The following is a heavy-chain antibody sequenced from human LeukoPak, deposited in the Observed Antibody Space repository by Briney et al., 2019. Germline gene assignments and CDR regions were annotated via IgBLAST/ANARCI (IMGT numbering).Heavy chain of an antibody. D-gene: IGHD3/OR15-3a*01. CDR2: ITWNSGSV. Sequence: GGSLRLSCAASGFTFHDYAMHWVRQVPGKGLEWVSGITWNSGSVLYVDSVRGRFTISRDNAKNSLYLQMNSLRPEDMAFYYCAKGLGVASLIVDALDMWGQGTMVTV. CDR1: GFTFHDYA. J-gene: IGHJ3*02. V-gene: IGHV3-9*03. CDR3: AKGLGVASLIVDALDM.